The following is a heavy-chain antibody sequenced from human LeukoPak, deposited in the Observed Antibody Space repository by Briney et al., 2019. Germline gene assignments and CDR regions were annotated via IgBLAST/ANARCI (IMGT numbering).Heavy chain of an antibody. D-gene: IGHD2-15*01. CDR2: ISGSGGEE. CDR1: GLTFSIYG. V-gene: IGHV3-23*01. Sequence: GGSLRLSCAASGLTFSIYGMNWFRQAPGKGLQWVSAISGSGGEEFYADSVKGRFTISRDNSKNTLYLQMNSPRVEDTATYFCAKCIGCSSYSPPDYWGQGTLVTVSS. CDR3: AKCIGCSSYSPPDY. J-gene: IGHJ4*02.